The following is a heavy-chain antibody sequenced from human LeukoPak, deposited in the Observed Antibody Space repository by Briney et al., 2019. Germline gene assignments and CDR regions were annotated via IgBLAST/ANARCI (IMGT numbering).Heavy chain of an antibody. D-gene: IGHD1-1*01. CDR1: GFTFSSYG. CDR2: ISGSGGST. Sequence: GGSLRLSCAASGFTFSSYGMHWVRQAPGKGLEWVSVISGSGGSTYYADSVKGRFTISRDNSKNTLYLQMNSLRPEDTAVYYCAKGSNWNGEAHFDYWGQGTLVTVSS. CDR3: AKGSNWNGEAHFDY. V-gene: IGHV3-23*01. J-gene: IGHJ4*02.